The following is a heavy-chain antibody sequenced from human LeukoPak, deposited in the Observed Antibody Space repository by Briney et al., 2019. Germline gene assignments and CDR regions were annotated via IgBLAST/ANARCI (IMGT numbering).Heavy chain of an antibody. V-gene: IGHV2-5*02. J-gene: IGHJ4*02. Sequence: SGPTLVKPTQTLTLTCTFSGFSLSTSGVGVGWIRQPPGKALEWLALIYWDDDKRYSPSLKSRLTITKDTSKNQVVLTMTNMDPVDTATYYCAHLSDGYDILTGYQGYFDYWGQGTLVTVSS. CDR2: IYWDDDK. D-gene: IGHD3-9*01. CDR3: AHLSDGYDILTGYQGYFDY. CDR1: GFSLSTSGVG.